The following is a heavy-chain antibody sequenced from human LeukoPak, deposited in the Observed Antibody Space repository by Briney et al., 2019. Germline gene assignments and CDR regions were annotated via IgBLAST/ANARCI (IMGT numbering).Heavy chain of an antibody. CDR2: IKQDGSEE. V-gene: IGHV3-7*01. CDR1: GFTFSSYW. Sequence: GGSLRLSCAASGFTFSSYWMSWVRQAPGKGLEWVAKIKQDGSEEYYVDSVKGRFTMSRDNAKNSLCLQMNSLRVEDTAVYYCARLNGEGFGELTLPYWYFDLWGRGTLVTVSS. J-gene: IGHJ2*01. CDR3: ARLNGEGFGELTLPYWYFDL. D-gene: IGHD3-10*01.